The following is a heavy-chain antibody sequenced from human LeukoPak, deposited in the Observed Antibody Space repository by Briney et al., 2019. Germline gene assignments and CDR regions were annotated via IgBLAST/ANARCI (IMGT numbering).Heavy chain of an antibody. CDR3: AQRGGSSSWSSYYYYYYMDV. Sequence: PGGSLRLSCAASGFTFSSYAMSWVRQAPGKGLEWVSAISGSGGSTYYADSVKGRFTISRDNSKNTLYLQTNSLRAEDTAVYYCAQRGGSSSWSSYYYYYYMDVWGKGTTVTVSS. V-gene: IGHV3-23*01. CDR2: ISGSGGST. J-gene: IGHJ6*03. CDR1: GFTFSSYA. D-gene: IGHD6-13*01.